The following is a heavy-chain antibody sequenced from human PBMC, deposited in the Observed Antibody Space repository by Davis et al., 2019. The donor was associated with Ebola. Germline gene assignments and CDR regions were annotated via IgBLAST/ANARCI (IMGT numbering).Heavy chain of an antibody. Sequence: GESLKISCSASGFTFSTYAMNWVRQAPGKGLEWVSSISSSSSYIYYADSVKGRFTISRDNAKNSLYLQMNSLRAEDTAVYYCARDLVPQDVWGQGTTVTVSS. J-gene: IGHJ6*02. CDR3: ARDLVPQDV. CDR1: GFTFSTYA. D-gene: IGHD2-8*02. V-gene: IGHV3-21*01. CDR2: ISSSSSYI.